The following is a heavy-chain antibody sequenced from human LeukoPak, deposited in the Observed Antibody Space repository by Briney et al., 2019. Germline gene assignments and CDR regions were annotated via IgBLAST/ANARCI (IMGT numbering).Heavy chain of an antibody. Sequence: ASVKVSCKASGYTFTGYYMHWVRQAPGQGLEWMGWINPNSGGTNYAQKFQGRVTMTRDTSINTAYMVLGGLTFDDTAVYHCARDDNFQFDSWGQGTLVTVSS. CDR1: GYTFTGYY. V-gene: IGHV1-2*02. D-gene: IGHD1-1*01. J-gene: IGHJ4*02. CDR2: INPNSGGT. CDR3: ARDDNFQFDS.